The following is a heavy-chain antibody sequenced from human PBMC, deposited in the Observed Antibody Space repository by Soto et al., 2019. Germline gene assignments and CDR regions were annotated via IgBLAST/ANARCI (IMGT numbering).Heavy chain of an antibody. Sequence: PSETLSLTCTVTGDSISSRSYYWGWIRQPPGKGLEWIGSIYYSGSTYNNPSLRSRVSMSIDTSKDQFSLKLKSVTAADTALYFCSRQRTSVVTQAYFDKWGPGSLVTVSS. CDR1: GDSISSRSYY. J-gene: IGHJ4*02. D-gene: IGHD2-21*02. V-gene: IGHV4-39*01. CDR3: SRQRTSVVTQAYFDK. CDR2: IYYSGST.